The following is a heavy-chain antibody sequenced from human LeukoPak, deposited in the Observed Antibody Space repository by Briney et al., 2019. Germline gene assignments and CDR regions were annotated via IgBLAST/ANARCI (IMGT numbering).Heavy chain of an antibody. V-gene: IGHV1-2*02. Sequence: ASVKVSYKASVYTFTVYYMHWVRQAPGQGLEWMGWINPNSGGTNYAQKFQGRVTMTRDTSISTAYMELSRLRSDDTAVYYCARVTTLFGWNYWGQGTLVTVSS. CDR1: VYTFTVYY. J-gene: IGHJ4*02. CDR3: ARVTTLFGWNY. D-gene: IGHD1-14*01. CDR2: INPNSGGT.